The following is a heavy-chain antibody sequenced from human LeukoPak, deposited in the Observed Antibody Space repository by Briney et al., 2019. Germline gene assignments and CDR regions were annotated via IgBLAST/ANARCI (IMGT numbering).Heavy chain of an antibody. D-gene: IGHD2-15*01. CDR2: IYYSGST. J-gene: IGHJ3*02. V-gene: IGHV4-39*01. CDR1: GGSISSSSYY. Sequence: SETLSLTCTVSGGSISSSSYYWGWIRQPPGKGLVWIGSIYYSGSTYYNPSLKSRVTISVDTSKNQFSLKLSSVTAADTAVYYCARQDCSGGSCYSGAFDIWGQGTMVTVSS. CDR3: ARQDCSGGSCYSGAFDI.